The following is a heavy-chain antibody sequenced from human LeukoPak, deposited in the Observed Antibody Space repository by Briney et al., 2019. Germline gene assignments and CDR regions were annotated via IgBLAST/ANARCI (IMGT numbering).Heavy chain of an antibody. D-gene: IGHD6-19*01. CDR3: ARHWQGIAVANWFDP. Sequence: PSETLSLTCTVPGSSITNYYWSWIRQPPGKGLEWIGYIHYSGTTNYNPSLKSRVTMSVDTSKNQFSLKLSSVTAADTAVYYCARHWQGIAVANWFDPWGQGTLVTVSS. V-gene: IGHV4-59*08. CDR2: IHYSGTT. CDR1: GSSITNYY. J-gene: IGHJ5*02.